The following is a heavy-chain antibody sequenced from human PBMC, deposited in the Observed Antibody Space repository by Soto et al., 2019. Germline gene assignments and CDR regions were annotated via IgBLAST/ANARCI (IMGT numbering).Heavy chain of an antibody. J-gene: IGHJ4*02. CDR1: GGSISSGYY. CDR2: IYYSGNT. CDR3: VGTIRGVISGVDS. V-gene: IGHV4-31*03. D-gene: IGHD3-10*01. Sequence: SETLSLTCTVSGGSISSGYYWSWIRQYPGKGLEWIGYIYYSGNTYYNPSLKSRVSISLDTSKSQFSLKLRSLTVADTAKYYCVGTIRGVISGVDSWGLGTTVTVSS.